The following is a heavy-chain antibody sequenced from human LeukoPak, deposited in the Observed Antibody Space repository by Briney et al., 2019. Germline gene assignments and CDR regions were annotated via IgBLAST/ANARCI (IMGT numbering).Heavy chain of an antibody. Sequence: SVMVSCKASGGTFSSYAISWVRQAPGQGLEWMGGIIPIFGTANYAQKFQGRVTITADESTSTAYMELSSLRSEDTAVYYCARGVAAAEYYYYGMDVWGKGTTVTVSS. D-gene: IGHD6-13*01. CDR1: GGTFSSYA. CDR3: ARGVAAAEYYYYGMDV. CDR2: IIPIFGTA. J-gene: IGHJ6*04. V-gene: IGHV1-69*01.